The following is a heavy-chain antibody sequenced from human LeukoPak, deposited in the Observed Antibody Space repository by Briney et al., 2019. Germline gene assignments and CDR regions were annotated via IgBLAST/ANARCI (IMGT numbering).Heavy chain of an antibody. D-gene: IGHD3-22*01. Sequence: PSETLSLTCTVSGGSISSYYWSWIRQPPGKGLEWIGYIYYSGSTIYNPSLKSRVTISIDTSKNQFSLKLSSVTAADTAVYYCARRDAYDSSGTLFDYWGQGTLVTVSS. CDR2: IYYSGST. J-gene: IGHJ4*02. V-gene: IGHV4-59*08. CDR3: ARRDAYDSSGTLFDY. CDR1: GGSISSYY.